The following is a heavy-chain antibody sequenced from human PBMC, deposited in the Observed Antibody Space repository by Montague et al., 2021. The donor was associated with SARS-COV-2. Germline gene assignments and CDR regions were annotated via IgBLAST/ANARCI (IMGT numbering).Heavy chain of an antibody. D-gene: IGHD3-9*01. CDR1: GGSVISDTYF. J-gene: IGHJ4*02. CDR2: IYDSDTT. Sequence: SDTLSLTPTVSGGSVISDTYFWSWIRQPPGKGLEWIAYIYDSDTTNNNPSFWSRVSMSSDRSKNQFSLKLTSVTPADTAVYYCARAANILSGFYNHPLEYWGQGILVTVSS. CDR3: ARAANILSGFYNHPLEY. V-gene: IGHV4-61*01.